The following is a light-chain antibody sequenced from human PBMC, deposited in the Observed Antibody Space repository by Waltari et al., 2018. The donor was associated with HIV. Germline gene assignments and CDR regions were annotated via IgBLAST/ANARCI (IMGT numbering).Light chain of an antibody. J-gene: IGKJ1*01. CDR1: QAIGNY. Sequence: IQMSKSQSSLSASVGDRGTITCRASQAIGNYLAWYQQRPGKVPQLLIYAASTLQSGVPSRFSGFGSGTNFTLAIASFQPEDVATYFCQKYNNAPRTFGQGTKVEI. CDR2: AAS. CDR3: QKYNNAPRT. V-gene: IGKV1-27*01.